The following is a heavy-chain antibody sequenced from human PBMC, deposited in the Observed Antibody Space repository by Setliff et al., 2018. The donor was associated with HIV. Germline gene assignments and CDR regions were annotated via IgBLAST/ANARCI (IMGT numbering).Heavy chain of an antibody. CDR1: GFTFGNFW. V-gene: IGHV3-7*03. D-gene: IGHD2-8*01. CDR2: ISPDGSRN. CDR3: ARVLLRTNAVYGVVSNQFDP. Sequence: LRLSCAASGFTFGNFWMHWVRQAPGKGLEWVASISPDGSRNHCVGSVTGRFTASRDNAKKSLYLQMNSLRAEDTAVYYCARVLLRTNAVYGVVSNQFDPWGQGTLVTVSS. J-gene: IGHJ5*02.